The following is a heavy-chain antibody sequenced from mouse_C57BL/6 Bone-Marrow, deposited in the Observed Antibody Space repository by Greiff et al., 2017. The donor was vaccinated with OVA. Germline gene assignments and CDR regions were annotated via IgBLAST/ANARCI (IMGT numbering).Heavy chain of an antibody. CDR1: GYAFTNYL. J-gene: IGHJ2*01. D-gene: IGHD1-1*01. V-gene: IGHV1-54*01. CDR2: INPGSGGT. Sequence: QVQLKESGAELVRPGTSVKVSCKASGYAFTNYLIEWVKQRPGQGLEWIGVINPGSGGTNYNEKFKGKATLTADKSSSTAYMQLRSLTSEDSAVYYCTRRGLLDYWGQGTTLTVSS. CDR3: TRRGLLDY.